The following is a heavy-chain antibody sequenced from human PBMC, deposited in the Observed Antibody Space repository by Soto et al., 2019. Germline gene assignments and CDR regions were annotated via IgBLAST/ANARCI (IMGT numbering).Heavy chain of an antibody. D-gene: IGHD2-2*01. CDR1: GFAFNNYG. CDR3: AREDSIIIPAVSDF. J-gene: IGHJ4*02. V-gene: IGHV3-21*01. Sequence: GGSLRLSCTVSGFAFNNYGINWVRQAPGKGLEWVSSISKSDYTYYSDSVKSRFTISRDNAKNSVSLQMNTLRVEDTAVYYCAREDSIIIPAVSDFWGQGTLVPSPQ. CDR2: ISKSDYT.